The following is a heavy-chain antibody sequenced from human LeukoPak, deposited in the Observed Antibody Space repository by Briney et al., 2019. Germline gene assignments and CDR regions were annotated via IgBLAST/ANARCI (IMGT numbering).Heavy chain of an antibody. CDR3: ARGPDCSGGSCTDRPIDY. D-gene: IGHD2-15*01. CDR2: MNPNSGNT. Sequence: GASVKVSCKASGYTFTSYDINWVRQATGQGLEWMGWMNPNSGNTGYAQKSQGRVTMTRNTSISTAYMELSSLRSEDTAVYYCARGPDCSGGSCTDRPIDYWGQGTLVTVSS. V-gene: IGHV1-8*01. J-gene: IGHJ4*02. CDR1: GYTFTSYD.